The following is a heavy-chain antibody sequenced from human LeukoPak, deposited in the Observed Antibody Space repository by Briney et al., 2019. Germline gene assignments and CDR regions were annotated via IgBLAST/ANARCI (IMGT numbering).Heavy chain of an antibody. CDR1: GGSISSYY. CDR3: ARDPPVYGDYVGWYFDL. Sequence: SETLSLTCSVSGGSISSYYWTWIRQPPGKGLEWIGYIYYSGSTNYNPSLKSRVTISVDTSKNQFSLKLSSVTAADTAVYYCARDPPVYGDYVGWYFDLWGRGTLVTVSS. CDR2: IYYSGST. J-gene: IGHJ2*01. D-gene: IGHD4-17*01. V-gene: IGHV4-59*01.